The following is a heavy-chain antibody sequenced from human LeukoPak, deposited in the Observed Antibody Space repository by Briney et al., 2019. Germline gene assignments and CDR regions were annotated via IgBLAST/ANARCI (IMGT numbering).Heavy chain of an antibody. J-gene: IGHJ6*02. V-gene: IGHV3-53*01. CDR3: AREYYSYYYGMDV. D-gene: IGHD4-11*01. CDR2: IHSGGST. CDR1: GFTVSSSY. Sequence: GGSLRLSCAASGFTVSSSYMTRVRQAPGKGLEWVSVIHSGGSTDYADSVKGRFTISRDNSKNTLYLQMNSLRAEDTAVYYCAREYYSYYYGMDVWGQGTTATVSS.